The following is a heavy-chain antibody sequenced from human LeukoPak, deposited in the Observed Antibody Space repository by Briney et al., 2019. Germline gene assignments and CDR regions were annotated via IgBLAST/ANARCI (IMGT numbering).Heavy chain of an antibody. CDR1: RFTFSSYS. Sequence: PGGSLRLSCAASRFTFSSYSMNWVRQAPGKGLEWVSSISSFGSYIYCADSVKGRFTISRDNAKNSLYLQMNSLRVEDTAVYYCAKDPTTDCGGDCYLFPPIYYFDYWGQGTLVTVSS. CDR2: ISSFGSYI. J-gene: IGHJ4*02. V-gene: IGHV3-21*01. CDR3: AKDPTTDCGGDCYLFPPIYYFDY. D-gene: IGHD2-21*02.